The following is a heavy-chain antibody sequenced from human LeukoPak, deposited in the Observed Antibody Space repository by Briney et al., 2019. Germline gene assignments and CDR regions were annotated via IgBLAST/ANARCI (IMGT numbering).Heavy chain of an antibody. J-gene: IGHJ4*02. CDR3: ARVEGIIDY. CDR1: GFTFSSYE. V-gene: IGHV3-48*03. Sequence: GGSLRLSCAASGFTFSSYEMNWVRQAPGKGLEWVSYISSRDTSTSYADSVKGRFTISRDNAKNSLYLQMNSLRAEDTAVYYCARVEGIIDYWGQGTLVTVSS. D-gene: IGHD3-16*02. CDR2: ISSRDTST.